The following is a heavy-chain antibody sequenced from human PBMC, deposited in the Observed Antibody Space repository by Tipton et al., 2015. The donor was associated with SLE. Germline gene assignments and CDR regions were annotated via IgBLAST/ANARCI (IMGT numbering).Heavy chain of an antibody. V-gene: IGHV3-53*04. J-gene: IGHJ2*01. CDR1: GFTFDDYG. D-gene: IGHD6-13*01. Sequence: SLRLSCAASGFTFDDYGMSWVRQAPGKGLEWVSVIYSGGSTYYADSVKGRFTISRHNSKNTLYLQMNSLRAEDTAVYYCAREGSAAGRYFDLWGRGTLVTVSS. CDR2: IYSGGST. CDR3: AREGSAAGRYFDL.